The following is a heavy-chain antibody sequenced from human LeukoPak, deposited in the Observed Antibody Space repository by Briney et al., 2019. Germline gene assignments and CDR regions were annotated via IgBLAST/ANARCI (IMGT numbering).Heavy chain of an antibody. Sequence: SGTLSLTCGVSGGSIITTNWWSWVRQPPGKGLEWIGEVHLDGRTNYNPSPKSRLIMSVDLPENHISLKLTSVTAADTAVYYCAREGGFYRPLDYSGQGTLVTVSS. CDR3: AREGGFYRPLDY. CDR2: VHLDGRT. V-gene: IGHV4-4*02. D-gene: IGHD3-3*01. J-gene: IGHJ4*02. CDR1: GGSIITTNW.